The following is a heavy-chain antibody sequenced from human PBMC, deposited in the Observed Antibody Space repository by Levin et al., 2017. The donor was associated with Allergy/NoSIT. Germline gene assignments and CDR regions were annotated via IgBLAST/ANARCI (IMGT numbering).Heavy chain of an antibody. CDR3: AKDQTGDGRVDY. V-gene: IGHV3-9*01. Sequence: LSLTCAASGFTFDDYAMHWVRQAPGKGLEWVSGISWNSGSIGYADSVKGRFTISRDNAKNSLYLQMNSLRAEDTALYYCAKDQTGDGRVDYWGQGTLVTVSS. D-gene: IGHD7-27*01. CDR1: GFTFDDYA. CDR2: ISWNSGSI. J-gene: IGHJ4*02.